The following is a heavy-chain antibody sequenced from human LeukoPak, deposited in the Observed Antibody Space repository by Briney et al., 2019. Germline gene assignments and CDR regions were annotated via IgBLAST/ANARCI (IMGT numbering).Heavy chain of an antibody. V-gene: IGHV1-24*01. CDR2: FDPEDGET. CDR3: ARELIHFHDHTNTGFFDS. CDR1: GYTLTELS. Sequence: GASVKVSCKVSGYTLTELSMHWVRQAPGKGLEWMGGFDPEDGETIYAQKFQGRVTMTEDTSTDTAYMELSSLRSEDTAVYYCARELIHFHDHTNTGFFDSWGQGTLVTVSS. D-gene: IGHD3-3*02. J-gene: IGHJ4*02.